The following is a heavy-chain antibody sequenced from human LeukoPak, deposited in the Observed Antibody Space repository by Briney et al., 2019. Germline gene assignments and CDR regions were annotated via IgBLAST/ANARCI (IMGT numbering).Heavy chain of an antibody. CDR3: ARSGGYSGYASV. CDR2: IYYSGST. V-gene: IGHV4-59*01. D-gene: IGHD5-12*01. CDR1: DDSISDYY. J-gene: IGHJ4*02. Sequence: SETLSLTCTVSDDSISDYYRGWTRQPPGKGLEWIGYIYYSGSTNYNPSLKSRVTISVDTSKNQFSLRLSSLTAADTAVYYCARSGGYSGYASVWGQGTLVTVSS.